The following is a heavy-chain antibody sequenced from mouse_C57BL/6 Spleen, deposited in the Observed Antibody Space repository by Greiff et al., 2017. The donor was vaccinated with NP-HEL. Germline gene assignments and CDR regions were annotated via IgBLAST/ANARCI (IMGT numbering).Heavy chain of an antibody. CDR1: GFTFSAYG. V-gene: IGHV5-17*01. D-gene: IGHD3-2*02. Sequence: EVKLVESGGGLVKPGGSLKLSCAASGFTFSAYGMHWVRQAPEKGLEWVAYISSGSSTIYYADTVKGRFTLSRDNAKNTLFLQMTSLRSEDTAMYYCAREAGAWYFDVWGTGTTVTVSS. CDR3: AREAGAWYFDV. CDR2: ISSGSSTI. J-gene: IGHJ1*03.